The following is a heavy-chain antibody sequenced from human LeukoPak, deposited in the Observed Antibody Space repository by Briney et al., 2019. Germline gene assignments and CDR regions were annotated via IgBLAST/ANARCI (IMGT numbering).Heavy chain of an antibody. CDR1: GYSISSGYY. V-gene: IGHV4-38-2*02. CDR3: ARAAHYGELDY. D-gene: IGHD4-17*01. CDR2: IYHSGST. Sequence: SETLSLTCTVSGYSISSGYYWGWIRQPPGKGLEWIGSIYHSGSTYYSPSLKSRVTISVDTSKNQFSLKLSSVTAADTAVYYCARAAHYGELDYWGQGTLVTVSS. J-gene: IGHJ4*02.